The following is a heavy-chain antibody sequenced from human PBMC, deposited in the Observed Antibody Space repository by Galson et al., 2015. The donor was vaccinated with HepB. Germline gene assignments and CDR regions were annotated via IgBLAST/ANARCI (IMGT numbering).Heavy chain of an antibody. Sequence: SLRLSCAASGFTFGDHAMSWFRQAPGKGLEWVGFIRSKAYGGTTEYAASVKGRFTISRDDSKSIAYLQMNSLKTEDTAVYYCIREDGGTADYWGQGTLVTVSS. V-gene: IGHV3-49*03. D-gene: IGHD4-23*01. CDR2: IRSKAYGGTT. J-gene: IGHJ4*02. CDR1: GFTFGDHA. CDR3: IREDGGTADY.